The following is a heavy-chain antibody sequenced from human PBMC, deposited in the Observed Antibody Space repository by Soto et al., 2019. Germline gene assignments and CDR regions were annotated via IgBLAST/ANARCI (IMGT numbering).Heavy chain of an antibody. V-gene: IGHV1-8*01. Sequence: ASVKGSCKASGYTFTRYDVSWVRQATGQGLEWMGWMNPNSGNTGYAQKFQGRVTMTRNTSISTAYMELSSLRSEDTAVYYCARGISRVNDAFDIWGQGTMVTVSS. CDR3: ARGISRVNDAFDI. D-gene: IGHD3-9*01. CDR1: GYTFTRYD. J-gene: IGHJ3*02. CDR2: MNPNSGNT.